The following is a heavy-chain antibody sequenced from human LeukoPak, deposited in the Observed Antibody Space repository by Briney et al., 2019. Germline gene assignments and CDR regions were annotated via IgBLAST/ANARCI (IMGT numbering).Heavy chain of an antibody. J-gene: IGHJ4*02. CDR1: GFTFRSHA. CDR3: ARDGRSGPHFDS. CDR2: IWFDGSNK. D-gene: IGHD1-1*01. Sequence: GGSLRLSCAASGFTFRSHAMHWVRQAPGKGLEWVAHIWFDGSNKYFADSVKGRFTITRDNSKNTLYLQMNSLRAKDTAVYYCARDGRSGPHFDSWGQGTLVTVSS. V-gene: IGHV3-33*01.